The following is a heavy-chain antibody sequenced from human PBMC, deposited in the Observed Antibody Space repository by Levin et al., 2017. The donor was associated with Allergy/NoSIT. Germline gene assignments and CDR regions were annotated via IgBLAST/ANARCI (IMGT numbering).Heavy chain of an antibody. CDR2: INPDGGGT. V-gene: IGHV1-46*01. Sequence: GGSLRLSCKASGYTFTRQYIHWVRQAPGQGLEWMGFINPDGGGTTYERNFQGRVTITSDTSTSTVFMVLSSLRSDDTAVYYCAREIGVLGPSSYFDFWSGYLDYWGQGTPVTVSS. D-gene: IGHD3-3*01. CDR3: AREIGVLGPSSYFDFWSGYLDY. J-gene: IGHJ4*02. CDR1: GYTFTRQY.